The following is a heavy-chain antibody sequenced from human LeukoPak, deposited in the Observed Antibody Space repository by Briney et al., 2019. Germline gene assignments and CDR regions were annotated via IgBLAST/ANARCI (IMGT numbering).Heavy chain of an antibody. V-gene: IGHV4-39*07. J-gene: IGHJ5*02. Sequence: SETLSLTCTVSGGSISSSSYYWGWIRQPPGKGLEWIGSIYYSGSTYYNPSLKSRVTISVDTSKNQFSLKLSSVTAADTAVYYCARVLAVAANTFGWFDPWGQGTLVTVSS. CDR1: GGSISSSSYY. CDR2: IYYSGST. CDR3: ARVLAVAANTFGWFDP. D-gene: IGHD6-19*01.